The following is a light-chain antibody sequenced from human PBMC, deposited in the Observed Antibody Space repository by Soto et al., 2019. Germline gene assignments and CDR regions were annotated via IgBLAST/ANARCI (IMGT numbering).Light chain of an antibody. V-gene: IGKV1-27*01. CDR1: QGISNC. CDR2: ASS. Sequence: DIQMTQSPSSLSASVGERVTITCRASQGISNCLAWYQQKPAQVPKLLIYASSSMQSGVPSRFTGSGSGTDFTLAISSLQPEDVATYCCPEYDSAPGTYGGGTKGEIK. J-gene: IGKJ4*01. CDR3: PEYDSAPGT.